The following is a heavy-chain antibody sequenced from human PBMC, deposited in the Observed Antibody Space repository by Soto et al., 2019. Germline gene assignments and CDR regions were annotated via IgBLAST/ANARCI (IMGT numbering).Heavy chain of an antibody. D-gene: IGHD6-13*01. J-gene: IGHJ4*02. Sequence: ASVKVSCKASGYTFTSYAMHWVRQAPGQRLEWMGWINAGNGNTKYSQKFQGRVTITRDTSASTAYMELSSLRSEGTAVYYCARALVTPAAAATHFDYWGQGTLVTVSS. CDR1: GYTFTSYA. CDR3: ARALVTPAAAATHFDY. CDR2: INAGNGNT. V-gene: IGHV1-3*01.